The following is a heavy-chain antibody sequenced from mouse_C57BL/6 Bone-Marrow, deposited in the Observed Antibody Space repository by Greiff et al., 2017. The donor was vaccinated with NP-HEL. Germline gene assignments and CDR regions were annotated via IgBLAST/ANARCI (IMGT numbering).Heavy chain of an antibody. Sequence: QVQLKQSGAELVKPGASVKLSCKASGYTFTEYTIHWVKQRSGQGLEWIGWFYPGSGSIKYNEKFKDKATLTADKSSLTVYMDLSRLTSEYSAVYFCARHGDYFGSSYGYFDVWGTGTTVTVSS. CDR3: ARHGDYFGSSYGYFDV. V-gene: IGHV1-62-2*01. CDR2: FYPGSGSI. D-gene: IGHD1-1*01. J-gene: IGHJ1*03. CDR1: GYTFTEYT.